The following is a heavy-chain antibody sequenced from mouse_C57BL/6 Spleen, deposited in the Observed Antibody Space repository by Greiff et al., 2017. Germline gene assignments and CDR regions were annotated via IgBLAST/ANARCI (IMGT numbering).Heavy chain of an antibody. CDR1: GYAFSSYW. CDR3: ARPYYYGSSSFDFDY. CDR2: IYPGDGDT. Sequence: VQRVESGAELVKPGASVKISCKASGYAFSSYWMNWVKQRPGKGLEWIGQIYPGDGDTNYNGKFKGKATLTADKFSSPAYMQLSSLTSEDSAVYVCARPYYYGSSSFDFDYWGQGTTLTVSS. J-gene: IGHJ2*01. D-gene: IGHD1-1*01. V-gene: IGHV1-80*01.